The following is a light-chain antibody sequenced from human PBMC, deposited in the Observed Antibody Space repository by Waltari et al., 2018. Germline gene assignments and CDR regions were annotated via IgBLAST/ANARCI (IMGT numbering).Light chain of an antibody. J-gene: IGLJ3*02. Sequence: QSVLTQPPSVSGAPGQRVTISCTGSSPNIGAGYDVHWYQQLPGTAPKLPIYGNSTRPSGVPDRFSGSKSGTSASLAITGLQAEDEADYYCQSYDSSLSGSVFGGGTKLTVL. V-gene: IGLV1-40*01. CDR3: QSYDSSLSGSV. CDR2: GNS. CDR1: SPNIGAGYD.